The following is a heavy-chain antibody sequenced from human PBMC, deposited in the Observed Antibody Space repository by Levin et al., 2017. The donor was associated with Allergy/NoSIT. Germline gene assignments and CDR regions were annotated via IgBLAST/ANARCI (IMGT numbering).Heavy chain of an antibody. D-gene: IGHD1/OR15-1a*01. CDR1: GGSFSGYY. CDR3: ARDLRVSNNPGGAVDY. Sequence: SETLSLTCAVYGGSFSGYYWSWIRQPPGKGLEWIGEINHSGSTNYNPSLKSRVTISVDTSKNQFSLKLSSVTAADTAVYYCARDLRVSNNPGGAVDYWGQGTLVTVSS. J-gene: IGHJ4*02. V-gene: IGHV4-34*01. CDR2: INHSGST.